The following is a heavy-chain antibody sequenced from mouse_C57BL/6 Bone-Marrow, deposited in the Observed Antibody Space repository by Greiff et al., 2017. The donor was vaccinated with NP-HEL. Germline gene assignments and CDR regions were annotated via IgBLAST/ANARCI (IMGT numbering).Heavy chain of an antibody. CDR3: ARGNLLWLRRRRWYFDV. D-gene: IGHD2-2*01. Sequence: EVKLVESGPVLVKPGASVKMSCKASGYTFTDYYMNWVKQSHGKSLEWIGVINPYNGGTSYNQKFKGKATLTVDKSSSTAYMELNSLTSEDSAVYYCARGNLLWLRRRRWYFDVWGTGTTVTVSS. CDR2: INPYNGGT. J-gene: IGHJ1*03. CDR1: GYTFTDYY. V-gene: IGHV1-19*01.